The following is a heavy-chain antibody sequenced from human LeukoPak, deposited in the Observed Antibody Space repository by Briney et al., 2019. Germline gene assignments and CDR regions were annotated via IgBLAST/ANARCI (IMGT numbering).Heavy chain of an antibody. D-gene: IGHD5-18*01. Sequence: PSETLSLTCTVSGYSISSGYYWGWIRQPPGKGLEWIGSIYYSASTYYNPSLKSRVTISVDTSKNQFSLKLSSVTAADTAVYYCARRTLGYSSSVYYFDYWGQGTLVTVSS. J-gene: IGHJ4*02. CDR1: GYSISSGYY. CDR3: ARRTLGYSSSVYYFDY. CDR2: IYYSAST. V-gene: IGHV4-38-2*02.